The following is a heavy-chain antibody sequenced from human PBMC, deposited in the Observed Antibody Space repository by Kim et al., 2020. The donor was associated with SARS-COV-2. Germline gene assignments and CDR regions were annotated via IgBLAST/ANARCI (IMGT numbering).Heavy chain of an antibody. CDR2: IFPSGST. CDR1: GASINNYY. V-gene: IGHV4-4*07. J-gene: IGHJ2*01. Sequence: SETLSLTCTVSGASINNYYWSWLRQPAGKGLEWIGRIFPSGSTDYSPSLKSRVTMSIDTSKKQFSLKLRTVTAADTAVYYCARDSGITMKVVVAEYFDHWGRGALLTVSS. D-gene: IGHD3-22*01. CDR3: ARDSGITMKVVVAEYFDH.